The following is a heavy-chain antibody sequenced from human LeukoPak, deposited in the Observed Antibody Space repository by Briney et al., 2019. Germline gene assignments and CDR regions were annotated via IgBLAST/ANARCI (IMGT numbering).Heavy chain of an antibody. CDR2: ISGSGGST. Sequence: GGSLRLSCAASGFTFSSYAMSWVRQAPGKGPEWVSAISGSGGSTYYADSVKGRFTISRDNSKNTLYLQMNSLRAEDTAVYYCAKVFYCSGGSCRTYYYYGMDVWGQGTTVTVSS. CDR3: AKVFYCSGGSCRTYYYYGMDV. CDR1: GFTFSSYA. V-gene: IGHV3-23*01. J-gene: IGHJ6*02. D-gene: IGHD2-15*01.